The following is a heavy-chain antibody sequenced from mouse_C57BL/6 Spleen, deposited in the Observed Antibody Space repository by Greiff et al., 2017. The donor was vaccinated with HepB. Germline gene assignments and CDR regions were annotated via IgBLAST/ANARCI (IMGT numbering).Heavy chain of an antibody. CDR2: IYPGDGDT. D-gene: IGHD1-1*01. CDR1: GYAFSSSW. J-gene: IGHJ1*03. Sequence: VQLQQSGPELVKPGASVKISRKASGYAFSSSWMNWVKQRPGKGLEWIGRIYPGDGDTNYNGKFKGKATLTADKSSSTAYMQLSSLTSEDSAVYFCARLLLRGYFDVWGTGTTVTVSS. V-gene: IGHV1-82*01. CDR3: ARLLLRGYFDV.